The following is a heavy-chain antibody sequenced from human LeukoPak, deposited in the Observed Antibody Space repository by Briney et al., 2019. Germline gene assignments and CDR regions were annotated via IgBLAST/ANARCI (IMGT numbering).Heavy chain of an antibody. CDR1: GFTFSSYW. V-gene: IGHV3-7*01. Sequence: GGSLRLSRAASGFTFSSYWMSWVRQAPGKGLEWVAKIKQDGSVKYYVDSVKGRFTISRDNAKNSLFLQMNSLRAEDTAVYYCARGPAVAPFSDFDYWGQGTLVTVSS. D-gene: IGHD6-19*01. CDR2: IKQDGSVK. CDR3: ARGPAVAPFSDFDY. J-gene: IGHJ4*02.